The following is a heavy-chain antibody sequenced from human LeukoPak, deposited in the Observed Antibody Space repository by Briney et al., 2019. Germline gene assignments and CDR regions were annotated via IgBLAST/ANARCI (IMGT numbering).Heavy chain of an antibody. Sequence: SEALSLTCTVSGGSISSSSYYWGWIRQPPGKGLEWIGSIYYSGSTYYNPSLKSRVTISVDTSKNQFSLKLSSVTAADTAVYYCARIVVPAAIGDLSFDYWGQGTLVTVSS. V-gene: IGHV4-39*07. CDR1: GGSISSSSYY. D-gene: IGHD2-2*01. CDR2: IYYSGST. CDR3: ARIVVPAAIGDLSFDY. J-gene: IGHJ4*02.